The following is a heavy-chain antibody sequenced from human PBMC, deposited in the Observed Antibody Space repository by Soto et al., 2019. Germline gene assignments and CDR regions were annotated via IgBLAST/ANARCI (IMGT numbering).Heavy chain of an antibody. V-gene: IGHV1-2*02. CDR1: GYTFTGYY. Sequence: ASVKVSCKASGYTFTGYYMHWVRQAPGQGLEWMGWINPNGGGTNYAQKFQGRVTMTRDTSISTAYMELSRLRSDDTAVYYCARVLRFLEWFFDYWGQGTLVTVSS. CDR3: ARVLRFLEWFFDY. J-gene: IGHJ4*02. D-gene: IGHD3-3*01. CDR2: INPNGGGT.